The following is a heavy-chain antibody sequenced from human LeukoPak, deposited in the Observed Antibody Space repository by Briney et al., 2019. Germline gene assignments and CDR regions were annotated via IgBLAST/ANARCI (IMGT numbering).Heavy chain of an antibody. J-gene: IGHJ4*02. D-gene: IGHD2-2*01. Sequence: SVKHSCKASGCTFSSYPISWVRQPPAQGLEWLGGTIPIHGTANYAQKFRGRVTITADESTSTAYMELSSLRSEDTAVYYCARDAPGYCSSTSCYGGFDYWGQGTLVTVSS. CDR1: GCTFSSYP. V-gene: IGHV1-69*01. CDR3: ARDAPGYCSSTSCYGGFDY. CDR2: TIPIHGTA.